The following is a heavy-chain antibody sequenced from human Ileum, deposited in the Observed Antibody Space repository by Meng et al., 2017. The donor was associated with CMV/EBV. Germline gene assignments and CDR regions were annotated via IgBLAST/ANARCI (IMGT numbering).Heavy chain of an antibody. CDR3: ARGKPNLVGATGFDH. CDR2: IRGDNGNT. V-gene: IGHV1-18*01. J-gene: IGHJ4*02. D-gene: IGHD1-26*01. Sequence: VQSGSEVKKAGDSGRFSCRASGYNFTEFGVTWVRQVPRQVLEWMGWIRGDNGNTNYAQKFQGRVTMTTDTFTRTAYMQLRTLRSDDSAMYYCARGKPNLVGATGFDHWGQGTLVTVSS. CDR1: GYNFTEFG.